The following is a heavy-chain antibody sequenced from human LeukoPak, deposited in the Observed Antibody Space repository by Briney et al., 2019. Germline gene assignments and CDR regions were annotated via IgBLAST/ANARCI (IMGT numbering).Heavy chain of an antibody. CDR1: GFTFSTYA. J-gene: IGHJ4*02. V-gene: IGHV3-23*01. CDR3: AKVPGFGELSPAY. Sequence: GGSLRLSCAASGFTFSTYAMTWVRQAPGKGLEWVSLISRGGDVTYYADSVKGRFTISRDSSKNTLYLQMHSLRAEDTAVYYCAKVPGFGELSPAYWGQGTLVTVSS. CDR2: ISRGGDVT. D-gene: IGHD3-10*01.